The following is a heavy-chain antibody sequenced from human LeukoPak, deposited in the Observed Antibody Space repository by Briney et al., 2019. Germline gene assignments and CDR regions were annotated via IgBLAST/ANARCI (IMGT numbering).Heavy chain of an antibody. CDR3: ARALPDYYYDSSGYYQYYFDY. Sequence: GGSLRLSCAASGFTVSINYMSWVRQAPGKGLEWVSVIYSGGSTYYADSVKGRFTISRDNSKNTLYLQINSLRAEDTAVYYCARALPDYYYDSSGYYQYYFDYWGQGTLVTVSS. J-gene: IGHJ4*02. D-gene: IGHD3-22*01. V-gene: IGHV3-53*01. CDR2: IYSGGST. CDR1: GFTVSINY.